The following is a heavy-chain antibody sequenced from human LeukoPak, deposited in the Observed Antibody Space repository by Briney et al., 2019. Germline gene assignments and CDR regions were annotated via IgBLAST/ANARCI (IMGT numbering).Heavy chain of an antibody. V-gene: IGHV3-53*01. Sequence: PGGSLRPSCAVSEFSVSSNYMNWVRQAPGKGLEWVSVIYSGGATYYADSVRGRFTISRDNSKNMVSLQMTSLGAEDTAVYYCARGRFSGLDDYWGQGTLVTVSS. CDR2: IYSGGAT. CDR3: ARGRFSGLDDY. J-gene: IGHJ4*02. D-gene: IGHD6-19*01. CDR1: EFSVSSNY.